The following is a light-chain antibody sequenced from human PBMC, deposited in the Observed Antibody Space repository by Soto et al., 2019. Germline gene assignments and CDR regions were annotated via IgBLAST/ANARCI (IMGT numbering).Light chain of an antibody. CDR2: GAA. CDR3: QQYHNWPPRIT. V-gene: IGKV3-15*01. Sequence: EIVMTQSPATLSVSPGERATLSCRASQSVSSNLAWYQQKPGQAPRLLIYGAATRATGIPARFRGSGSGTGFTLTISSLQSEDFAVYYCQQYHNWPPRITFGQGTRLEIK. J-gene: IGKJ5*01. CDR1: QSVSSN.